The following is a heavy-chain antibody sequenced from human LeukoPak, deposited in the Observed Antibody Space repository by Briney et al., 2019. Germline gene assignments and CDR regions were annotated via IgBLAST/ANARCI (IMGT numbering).Heavy chain of an antibody. CDR1: GFTFSDYH. D-gene: IGHD3-10*01. V-gene: IGHV3-11*05. CDR2: ISSNGSFT. J-gene: IGHJ4*02. Sequence: GGSLRLSCAASGFTFSDYHMSWIRQAPGKGLEWVSYISSNGSFTNYAESVKGRFTISRDNAKNSLYLQMNSLRAEDTAVYYCARGSGTSYFDYWGQGTLVTFSS. CDR3: ARGSGTSYFDY.